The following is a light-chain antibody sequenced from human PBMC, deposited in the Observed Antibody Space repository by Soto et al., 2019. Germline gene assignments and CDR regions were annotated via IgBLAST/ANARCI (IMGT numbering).Light chain of an antibody. J-gene: IGLJ1*01. CDR2: EVT. V-gene: IGLV2-14*01. Sequence: QSALTQPASVSGSPGQSITISCTGTSSDVGGYDYVSWYQQHPGKAPKLMIYEVTNRASGVSNRFSGSKSGNTASLTISGLQAEDETDYYCSSYTSSTTRVFGTGTKLTVL. CDR3: SSYTSSTTRV. CDR1: SSDVGGYDY.